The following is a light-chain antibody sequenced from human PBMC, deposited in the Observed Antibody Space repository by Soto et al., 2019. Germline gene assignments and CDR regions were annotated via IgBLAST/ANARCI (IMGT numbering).Light chain of an antibody. J-gene: IGKJ5*01. Sequence: DIQMTQSPSTLSGSVGDRVTITCRASQTISSLLAWYQQKPGKAPKLLIYKASTLKSGVPSRFSGSGSGTDFTLTISSLQPEDFATYYCQQLNSYPLTFGQGTRLEIK. V-gene: IGKV1-5*03. CDR3: QQLNSYPLT. CDR1: QTISSL. CDR2: KAS.